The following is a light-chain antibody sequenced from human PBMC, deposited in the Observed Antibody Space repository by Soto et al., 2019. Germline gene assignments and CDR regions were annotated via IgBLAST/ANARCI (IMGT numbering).Light chain of an antibody. J-gene: IGKJ4*01. CDR2: TAS. Sequence: DIQLTQSPSSLSASVGDSVTITCRASQGISTYLNWYQEKAGEAPKLLIYTASTLQSGVPSRFRGSGSGTDFTLTISSLQLEDFATYHCQQSYSAPFTFGGGTKVEI. CDR3: QQSYSAPFT. CDR1: QGISTY. V-gene: IGKV1-39*01.